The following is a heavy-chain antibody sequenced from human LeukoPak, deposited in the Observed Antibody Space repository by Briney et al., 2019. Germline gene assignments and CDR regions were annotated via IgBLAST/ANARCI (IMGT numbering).Heavy chain of an antibody. J-gene: IGHJ4*02. CDR1: GFTFSSYA. V-gene: IGHV3-7*03. CDR2: TNQDASEK. Sequence: PGGSLRLSCAASGFTFSSYAMSWVRQAPGKGLEWVANTNQDASEKYHVDSVKGRFTISRDNAKNSLYLQMNSLRAEDTAVYYCATGGTNDYGVYWGQGTLVTVSS. D-gene: IGHD3-16*01. CDR3: ATGGTNDYGVY.